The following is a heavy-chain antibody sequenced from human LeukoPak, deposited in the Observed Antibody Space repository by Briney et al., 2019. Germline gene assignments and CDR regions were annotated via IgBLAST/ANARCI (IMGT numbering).Heavy chain of an antibody. D-gene: IGHD3-10*01. V-gene: IGHV3-30*18. CDR3: AKDPAVVWFGSHPDY. J-gene: IGHJ4*02. Sequence: PGGSLRLSCAASGFTFSSYGMRWVRQAPGKGLEWVAVISYDGSNKYYADSVKGRFTISRDNSKNTLYLQMNSLRAEDTAVYYCAKDPAVVWFGSHPDYWGQGTLVTVSS. CDR1: GFTFSSYG. CDR2: ISYDGSNK.